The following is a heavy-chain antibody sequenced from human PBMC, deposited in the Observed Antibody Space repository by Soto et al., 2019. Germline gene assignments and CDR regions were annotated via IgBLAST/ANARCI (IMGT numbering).Heavy chain of an antibody. Sequence: PSETLSLTCAVSGYSISSGYYWGWIRQPPGKGLEWIGSIYHSGSTYYNPSLKSRVTISVDTSKNQFSLKLSSVTAADTAVYYCARGGATVTTDFDYWGQGTLVTVSS. CDR2: IYHSGST. D-gene: IGHD4-17*01. J-gene: IGHJ4*02. CDR3: ARGGATVTTDFDY. V-gene: IGHV4-38-2*01. CDR1: GYSISSGYY.